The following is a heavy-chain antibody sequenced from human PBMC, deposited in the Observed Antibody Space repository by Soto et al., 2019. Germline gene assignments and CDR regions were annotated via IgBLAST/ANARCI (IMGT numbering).Heavy chain of an antibody. V-gene: IGHV4-4*02. CDR2: ISYTGTT. D-gene: IGHD4-4*01. CDR3: VRCDDYRFDC. CDR1: SGSITSSYW. J-gene: IGHJ5*01. Sequence: QVQLQESGPGLVKPSGTLSLTCTVSSGSITSSYWWSWVRPPPGKGQEWVGEISYTGTTNYNPSCKSRLTMSVDKSKNQLSLKLNSVTAADTAVYYCVRCDDYRFDCWGQGTLVTVSS.